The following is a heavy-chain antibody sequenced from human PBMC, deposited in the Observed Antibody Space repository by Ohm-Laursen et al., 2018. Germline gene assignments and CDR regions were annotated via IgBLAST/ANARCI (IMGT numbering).Heavy chain of an antibody. V-gene: IGHV3-21*01. D-gene: IGHD6-19*01. J-gene: IGHJ4*02. CDR1: GFTFSSYN. CDR3: ARGFSSGWHYYFDY. Sequence: SLRLSCAASGFTFSSYNMNWVRQAPGKGLEWVSSISSSSSYIYYADSVKGRFTISRDNAKNSLYLQMNSLRAEDTAVYYCARGFSSGWHYYFDYWGQGTLVTVSS. CDR2: ISSSSSYI.